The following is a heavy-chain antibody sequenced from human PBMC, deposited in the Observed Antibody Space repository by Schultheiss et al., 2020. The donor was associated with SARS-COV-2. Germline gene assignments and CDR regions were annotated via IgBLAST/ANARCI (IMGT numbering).Heavy chain of an antibody. CDR2: VYVNGAT. CDR1: GGSLSSGSYY. J-gene: IGHJ6*04. V-gene: IGHV4-61*02. Sequence: SETLSLTCTVSGGSLSSGSYYWSWIRQPAGKGLEWLGRVYVNGATNYNPSFKSRVTISLDTAKNLFSLRLSSVTAADTAVYYCARVSPYDYGDYIAGDVWGKGTTVTVSS. D-gene: IGHD4-17*01. CDR3: ARVSPYDYGDYIAGDV.